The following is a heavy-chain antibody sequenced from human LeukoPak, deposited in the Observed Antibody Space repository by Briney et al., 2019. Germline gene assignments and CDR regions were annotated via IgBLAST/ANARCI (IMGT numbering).Heavy chain of an antibody. V-gene: IGHV4-31*03. Sequence: SQTLSLTCTVSGGSISSGGYYWTWIRQHPGKGLEWIGYIYYSGSTYYNPSLKSRVTISVDTSKNQFSLRLSSVTAADTAVYYCALGYCGGGSCYAREYFLHWGQGTLVTVSS. CDR2: IYYSGST. CDR3: ALGYCGGGSCYAREYFLH. CDR1: GGSISSGGYY. J-gene: IGHJ1*01. D-gene: IGHD2-15*01.